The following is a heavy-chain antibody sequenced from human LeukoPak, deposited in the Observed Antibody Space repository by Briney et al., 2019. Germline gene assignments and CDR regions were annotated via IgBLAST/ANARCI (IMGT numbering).Heavy chain of an antibody. CDR1: GFTFSGSA. V-gene: IGHV3-73*01. CDR3: TRSGSGWYYDY. Sequence: GGSLRLSCAASGFTFSGSAIHWVRQASGKGLECLGRIRSKAGSYATAYAESVKGRFTVSRGDSKNTAYLQMNSPKTEDTAVYYCTRSGSGWYYDYWGQGTLVTVSS. D-gene: IGHD6-19*01. CDR2: IRSKAGSYAT. J-gene: IGHJ4*02.